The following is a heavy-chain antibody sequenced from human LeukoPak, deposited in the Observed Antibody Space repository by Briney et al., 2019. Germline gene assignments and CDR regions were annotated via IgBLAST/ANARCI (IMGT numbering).Heavy chain of an antibody. CDR2: IYYSGAN. D-gene: IGHD6-19*01. Sequence: PSETLSLTCTVSGGSMSSSSYYCGWIRQSPGKGLEWIGSIYYSGANHYNPSLKSRVTMSVDTSKNQFSVKLTSVTATDTAVYYCVRVRGYWLVRGYLDYWGQGTQVTVSS. J-gene: IGHJ4*02. CDR1: GGSMSSSSYY. CDR3: VRVRGYWLVRGYLDY. V-gene: IGHV4-39*02.